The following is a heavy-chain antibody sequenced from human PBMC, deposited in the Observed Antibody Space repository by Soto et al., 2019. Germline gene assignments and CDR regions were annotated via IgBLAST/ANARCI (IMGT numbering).Heavy chain of an antibody. CDR3: ARWGVTFYYYGMDV. CDR2: IYYSGST. V-gene: IGHV4-39*01. J-gene: IGHJ6*02. D-gene: IGHD2-21*02. Sequence: SETLSLTCTVSGGSISSGGYYWSWIRQHPGKGLEWIGSIYYSGSTYCNPSLKSRVTISVDTSKNQFSLKLSSVTAADTAVYYCARWGVTFYYYGMDVWGQGTTVTVSS. CDR1: GGSISSGGYY.